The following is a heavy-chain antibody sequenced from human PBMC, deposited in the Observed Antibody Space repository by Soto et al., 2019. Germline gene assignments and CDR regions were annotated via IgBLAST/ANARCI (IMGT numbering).Heavy chain of an antibody. CDR3: ARSGPNYDSSGYHLYYFDY. Sequence: QVQLQESGPGLVKPSQTLSLTCTVSGGSISSGGYYWSWIRQHPGKGLEWIGYIYYSGSTYYNPSLKSRVTISVDTSKNQLSLKLSSVTAADTAVYYCARSGPNYDSSGYHLYYFDYWGQGTLVTVSS. CDR1: GGSISSGGYY. J-gene: IGHJ4*02. CDR2: IYYSGST. D-gene: IGHD3-22*01. V-gene: IGHV4-31*03.